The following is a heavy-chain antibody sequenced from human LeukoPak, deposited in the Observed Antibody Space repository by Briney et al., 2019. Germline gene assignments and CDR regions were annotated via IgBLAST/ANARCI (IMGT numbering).Heavy chain of an antibody. CDR2: IYTSGST. CDR1: GGSITSYY. D-gene: IGHD6-13*01. CDR3: ARGNRQQLFDY. Sequence: SETLSLTCTVSGGSITSYYWSWIRQPAGKGLEWIGRIYTSGSTNYNPSLKSRVTISVDTSKNQFSLKLSSVTAADTAVYYCARGNRQQLFDYWGQGTLVTVSS. J-gene: IGHJ4*02. V-gene: IGHV4-4*07.